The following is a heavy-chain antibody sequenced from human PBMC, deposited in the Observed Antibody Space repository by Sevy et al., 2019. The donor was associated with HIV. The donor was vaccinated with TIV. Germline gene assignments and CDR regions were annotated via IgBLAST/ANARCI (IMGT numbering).Heavy chain of an antibody. D-gene: IGHD3-22*01. Sequence: ASVKVSCKTSGYTFIKHPLSWVRQAPGQGLEWMGCIRTYNGETKYEQKFQGRATMTTDTSTSTAYKELRSLRSDDTAVYYCARDSDGSGRYYLDYFDSWGQGTLVTVSS. CDR3: ARDSDGSGRYYLDYFDS. V-gene: IGHV1-18*01. CDR1: GYTFIKHP. CDR2: IRTYNGET. J-gene: IGHJ4*02.